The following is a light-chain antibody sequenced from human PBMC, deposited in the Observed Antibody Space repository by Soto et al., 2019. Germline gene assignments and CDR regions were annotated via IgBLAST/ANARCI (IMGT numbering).Light chain of an antibody. CDR1: QSISSF. CDR3: QQTYTTPRT. CDR2: AAT. J-gene: IGKJ1*01. Sequence: DIQMTQSPSSLSASVGDRVTITCRASQSISSFLNWYQQKPGEAPKLLIYAATSLHSGVPSRFSGSGSATDFTLTISSLQPDDFATYYCQQTYTTPRTFGQGTTVEI. V-gene: IGKV1-39*01.